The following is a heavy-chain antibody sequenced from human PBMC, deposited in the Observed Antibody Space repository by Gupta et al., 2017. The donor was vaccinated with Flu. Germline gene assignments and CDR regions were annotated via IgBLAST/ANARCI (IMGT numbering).Heavy chain of an antibody. CDR1: GFTFSSYW. CDR2: ISADGSST. J-gene: IGHJ4*02. CDR3: VRGAPFDS. Sequence: EAQLVETGGGLVQPGGSLRLSCAASGFTFSSYWMHWVRQTPGEGPVWVSRISADGSSTAYADSVRGRFTISRDNAANTLSLQMNNLRVEDTALYYCVRGAPFDSWGQGTLVTVS. V-gene: IGHV3-74*01.